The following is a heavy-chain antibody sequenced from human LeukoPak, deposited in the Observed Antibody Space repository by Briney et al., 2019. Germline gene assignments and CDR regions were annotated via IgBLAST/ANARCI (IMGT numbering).Heavy chain of an antibody. D-gene: IGHD2-15*01. CDR2: ISGSGSNV. J-gene: IGHJ4*02. CDR1: GFIFSLFD. V-gene: IGHV3-23*01. Sequence: PGGSLRLSCAASGFIFSLFDMNWVRQAPGKGLEWVSRISGSGSNVNYADSVKGRFTISRDNSKNTVYLQMKSLRAEDTALYYCAKARSEVVISATNHWGQGTQVTVSS. CDR3: AKARSEVVISATNH.